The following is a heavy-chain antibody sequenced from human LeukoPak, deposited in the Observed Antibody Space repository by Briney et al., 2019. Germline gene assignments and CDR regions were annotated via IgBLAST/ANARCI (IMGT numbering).Heavy chain of an antibody. CDR3: ARERLRRHPGYFDY. CDR2: ISYDGSNK. D-gene: IGHD6-25*01. V-gene: IGHV3-30*04. J-gene: IGHJ4*02. Sequence: PGGSLRLSCAASGFTLSSYAMHWVRQAPGKGLEWVAVISYDGSNKYYADSVKGRFTISRDNSKNTLYLQMNSLRAEDTAVYYCARERLRRHPGYFDYWGQGTLVTVSS. CDR1: GFTLSSYA.